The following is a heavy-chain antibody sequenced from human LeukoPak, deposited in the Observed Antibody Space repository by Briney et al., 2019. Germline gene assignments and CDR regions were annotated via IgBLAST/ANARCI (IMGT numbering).Heavy chain of an antibody. D-gene: IGHD4-17*01. J-gene: IGHJ4*02. CDR3: ANVIYGDVGGGVATTLIDY. V-gene: IGHV3-23*01. CDR1: GFTFSSYA. CDR2: ISGSGGST. Sequence: SGGSLRLSCAASGFTFSSYAMSWVRQAPGKGLEWVSAISGSGGSTYYADSVKGRFTISRDNSKNTLYLQMNSLRAEDTAVYYCANVIYGDVGGGVATTLIDYWGQGTLVTVSS.